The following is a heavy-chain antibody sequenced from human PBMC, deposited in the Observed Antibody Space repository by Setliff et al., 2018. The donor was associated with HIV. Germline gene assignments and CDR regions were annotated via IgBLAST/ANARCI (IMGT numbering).Heavy chain of an antibody. J-gene: IGHJ4*02. Sequence: GGSLRLSCSGYGFTFSNYGIFWVRQAPGKRLEYVSAISNNGSKTYYADSMKGRITISRDNSKNTVYLQMSSLRGEDTAMYYCVKDYVARRSYTYGYDYWGQGTLVTVSS. CDR1: GFTFSNYG. CDR2: ISNNGSKT. CDR3: VKDYVARRSYTYGYDY. V-gene: IGHV3-64D*09. D-gene: IGHD5-18*01.